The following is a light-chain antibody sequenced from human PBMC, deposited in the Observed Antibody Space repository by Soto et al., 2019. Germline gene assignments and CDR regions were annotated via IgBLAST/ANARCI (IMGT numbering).Light chain of an antibody. Sequence: DIQMTQSPSSVSASVGDRVTITCRASQGISRWLAWYQQKPGKAPNLLIYAASSLRSGVPSRFSGSGSGTDFTLTISRLQPEDFAAYYCQQADTCPLTFGGGTKVEVK. V-gene: IGKV1-12*01. CDR1: QGISRW. CDR2: AAS. J-gene: IGKJ4*01. CDR3: QQADTCPLT.